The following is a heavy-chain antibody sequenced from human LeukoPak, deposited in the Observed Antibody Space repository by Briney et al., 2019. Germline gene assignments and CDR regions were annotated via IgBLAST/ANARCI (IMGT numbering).Heavy chain of an antibody. CDR1: GGSNSSYY. V-gene: IGHV4-4*07. D-gene: IGHD1-26*01. CDR3: ARLKWEEDAFDI. Sequence: SETLSLTCTVSGGSNSSYYWSWIRQPAGKGLEWIGRIYTSGSTNYNPSLKSRVTMSVDTSKNQFSLKLSSVTAADTAVYYCARLKWEEDAFDIWGRGTMVTVSS. J-gene: IGHJ3*02. CDR2: IYTSGST.